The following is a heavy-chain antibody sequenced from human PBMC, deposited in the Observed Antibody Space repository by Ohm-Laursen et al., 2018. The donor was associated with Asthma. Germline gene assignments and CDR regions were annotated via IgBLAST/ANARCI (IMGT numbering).Heavy chain of an antibody. CDR1: GFTFSSYG. J-gene: IGHJ5*02. D-gene: IGHD3-22*01. Sequence: SLRLSCAASGFTFSSYGMHWVRQAPGKGLEWVAVISYDGSNKYYADSVKGRFTISRDNSKNTLYLQMNSLRAEDTAVYYCAKGDYYETAWDQGTLVTVSS. CDR3: AKGDYYETA. V-gene: IGHV3-30*18. CDR2: ISYDGSNK.